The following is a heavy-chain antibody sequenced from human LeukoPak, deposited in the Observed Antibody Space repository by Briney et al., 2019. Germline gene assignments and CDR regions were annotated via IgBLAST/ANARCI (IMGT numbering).Heavy chain of an antibody. V-gene: IGHV3-43*02. CDR2: ISGDGGST. J-gene: IGHJ5*02. Sequence: GGSLRLSCAASGFTFDDYAMHWVRQAPGKGLEWVSLISGDGGSTYYADSVKGRFTISRDNSKNSLYLQMNSLRTEDTALYCCAKEWFGGPLIFDPWGQGTLVTVSS. D-gene: IGHD3-10*01. CDR3: AKEWFGGPLIFDP. CDR1: GFTFDDYA.